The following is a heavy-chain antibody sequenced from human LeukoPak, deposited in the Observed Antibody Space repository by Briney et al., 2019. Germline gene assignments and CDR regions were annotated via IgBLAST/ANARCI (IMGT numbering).Heavy chain of an antibody. D-gene: IGHD2-15*01. CDR2: IYYSGST. V-gene: IGHV4-39*07. J-gene: IGHJ5*02. Sequence: SETLSLTCTVSGGSISSSSYYWGWICQPPGEGLEWIGGIYYSGSTYYNPSLKSRVTISVDTSKNQFSLKLSSVTAADTAVYYCARVREGYCSGGSCYWFDPWGQGTLVTVSS. CDR1: GGSISSSSYY. CDR3: ARVREGYCSGGSCYWFDP.